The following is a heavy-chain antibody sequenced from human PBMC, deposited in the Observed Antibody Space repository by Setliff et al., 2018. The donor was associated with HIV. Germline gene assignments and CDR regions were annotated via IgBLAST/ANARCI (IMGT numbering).Heavy chain of an antibody. V-gene: IGHV4-59*01. J-gene: IGHJ3*01. CDR2: IQYSDSS. CDR1: GGSMSNYY. CDR3: SRSGYTSGFYWVFGAFGV. Sequence: SETLSPTCTVAGGSMSNYYWSWIRQPPGKGLEWIASIQYSDSSHYNTSLQSRVTISVDTSTKQFSLYLSSVNETDTAVYYCSRSGYTSGFYWVFGAFGVWGQGKLVTVSS. D-gene: IGHD3-22*01.